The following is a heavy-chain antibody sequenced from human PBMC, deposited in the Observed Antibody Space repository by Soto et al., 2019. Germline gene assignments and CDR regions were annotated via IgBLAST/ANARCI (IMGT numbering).Heavy chain of an antibody. Sequence: QLQLQESDPGLVKPSETLSLTCTVSGGSISSSSYYWGWIRQPQGKGLEWIGRIYDSGITYYNPSLKSRVPISVDTYKNQFSLKLSAGTAADTAVYYCARHPYPVPGSWYEAGYYFYYWGQGTLVTVSS. CDR1: GGSISSSSYY. CDR2: IYDSGIT. J-gene: IGHJ4*02. D-gene: IGHD6-13*01. V-gene: IGHV4-39*01. CDR3: ARHPYPVPGSWYEAGYYFYY.